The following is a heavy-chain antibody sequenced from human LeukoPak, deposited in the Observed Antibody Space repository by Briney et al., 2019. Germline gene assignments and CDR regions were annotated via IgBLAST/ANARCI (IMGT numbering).Heavy chain of an antibody. CDR3: ARGICTSTNCYNVFDY. Sequence: SETLSLTCTVSGGSIRSYYWSWIRQPPAKGLEWIGYIYDSRGTLYNPSLTSRVTMSVDTSKNQFSLNLSSVTAADTAVYYCARGICTSTNCYNVFDYWGQGALVTVSS. CDR1: GGSIRSYY. D-gene: IGHD2-2*02. V-gene: IGHV4-59*01. J-gene: IGHJ4*02. CDR2: IYDSRGT.